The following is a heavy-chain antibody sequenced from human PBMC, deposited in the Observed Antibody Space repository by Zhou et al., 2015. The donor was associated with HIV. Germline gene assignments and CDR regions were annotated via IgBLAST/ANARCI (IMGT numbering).Heavy chain of an antibody. J-gene: IGHJ4*02. CDR3: ARARGAAAGARLWEY. Sequence: QVQLVQSGAEVKKPGASVKVSCKASGYTFTTYDINWVRQTPGQGLEWMGWMNPYSGNTGYAHKFQDRVTMTRSTSINTAYLELTGLTSDDTAVYYCARARGAAAGARLWEYWGQGTLVTVS. V-gene: IGHV1-8*01. CDR1: GYTFTTYD. D-gene: IGHD6-13*01. CDR2: MNPYSGNT.